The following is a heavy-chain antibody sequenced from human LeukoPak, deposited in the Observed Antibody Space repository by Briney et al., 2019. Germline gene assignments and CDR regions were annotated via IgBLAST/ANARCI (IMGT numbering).Heavy chain of an antibody. CDR1: GFTFSSYA. D-gene: IGHD3-10*01. Sequence: PGGSLRLSCAASGFTFSSYAMSWVRQAPGKGLEWVANINQAGSEEYYVDSVKGRFTISRDNAKNSLYLQVNSLRAEDTAVYHCARVRGDYYFDYWGQGTLEAVSS. CDR3: ARVRGDYYFDY. CDR2: INQAGSEE. J-gene: IGHJ4*02. V-gene: IGHV3-7*04.